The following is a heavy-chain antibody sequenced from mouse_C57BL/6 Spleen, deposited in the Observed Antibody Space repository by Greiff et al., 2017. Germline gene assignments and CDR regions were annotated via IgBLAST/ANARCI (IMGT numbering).Heavy chain of an antibody. J-gene: IGHJ2*01. CDR1: GFTFSSYG. V-gene: IGHV5-6*01. CDR3: AREDYGNYFDY. Sequence: EVKLQESGGDLVKPGGSLKLSCAASGFTFSSYGMSWVRQTPDKRLEWVATISSGGSYTYYPDSVKGRFTISRDNAKNTLYLQMSSLKSEDTAMYYCAREDYGNYFDYWGQGTTLTVSS. D-gene: IGHD2-1*01. CDR2: ISSGGSYT.